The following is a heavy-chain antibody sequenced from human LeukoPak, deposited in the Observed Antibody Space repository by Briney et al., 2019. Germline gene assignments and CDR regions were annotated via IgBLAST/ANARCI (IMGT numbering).Heavy chain of an antibody. CDR3: ARAGRLQYGDYVAFDY. Sequence: GGSLRLSCAASGFTFTDFYMSWIRQAPGKGLEWVSYISITGTTIYYADSVKGRFTFSRDNAKNSLYLQMNSLRAEDTAVYYCARAGRLQYGDYVAFDYWGQGTLVTVSS. V-gene: IGHV3-11*01. CDR1: GFTFTDFY. J-gene: IGHJ4*02. CDR2: ISITGTTI. D-gene: IGHD4-17*01.